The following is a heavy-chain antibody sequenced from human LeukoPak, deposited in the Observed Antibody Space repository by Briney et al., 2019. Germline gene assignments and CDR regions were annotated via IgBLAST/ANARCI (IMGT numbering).Heavy chain of an antibody. CDR2: INPSGGST. CDR1: GYTFTGYY. V-gene: IGHV1-46*01. Sequence: GASVKVSCKASGYTFTGYYMHWVRQAPGQGLEWMGIINPSGGSTSYAQKFQGRVTMTRDMSTSTVYMELSSLRSEDTAVYYCARVLRGYSYGLLGGYFDYWGQGTLVTVSS. CDR3: ARVLRGYSYGLLGGYFDY. D-gene: IGHD5-18*01. J-gene: IGHJ4*02.